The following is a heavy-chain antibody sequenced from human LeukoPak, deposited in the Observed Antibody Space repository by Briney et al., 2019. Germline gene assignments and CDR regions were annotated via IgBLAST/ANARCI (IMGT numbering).Heavy chain of an antibody. CDR2: ISGSGDST. CDR3: VKGCNSISCTLIDY. V-gene: IGHV3-23*01. D-gene: IGHD2-2*01. CDR1: GFTFSSYA. Sequence: AGGSLRLSCAASGFTFSSYAMSWVRQAPGEGLEWVSTISGSGDSTYYADSMKGRFTISRDNSKNTLFLQMTSLRAEDTGVYYCVKGCNSISCTLIDYWGQGTLVTVSS. J-gene: IGHJ4*02.